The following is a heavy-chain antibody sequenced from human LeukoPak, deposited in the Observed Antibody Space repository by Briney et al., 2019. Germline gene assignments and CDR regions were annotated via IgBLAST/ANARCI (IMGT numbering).Heavy chain of an antibody. CDR2: INHSGST. V-gene: IGHV4-34*01. D-gene: IGHD1-7*01. Sequence: PSETLSLTCAVYGGSFSGYYWSWIRQPPGKGLEWIGEINHSGSTNYNPSLKSRVTISVDTSKNQFSLKPSSVTAADTAVYYCARGGITGTFDYWGQGTLVTVSS. CDR3: ARGGITGTFDY. CDR1: GGSFSGYY. J-gene: IGHJ4*02.